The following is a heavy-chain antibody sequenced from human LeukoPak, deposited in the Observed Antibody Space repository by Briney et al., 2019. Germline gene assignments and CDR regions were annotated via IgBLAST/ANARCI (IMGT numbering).Heavy chain of an antibody. Sequence: ASVKVSCKASGYTFTTYDINWVRQATGQGLEWMGWMNPNSGNTGYAQKFQGRVTITRNTSISTAYMELSSLRSEDTAVYYCARVAYDFWSGPTKLFDYWGQGTLVTVSS. CDR1: GYTFTTYD. J-gene: IGHJ4*02. V-gene: IGHV1-8*03. CDR3: ARVAYDFWSGPTKLFDY. D-gene: IGHD3-3*01. CDR2: MNPNSGNT.